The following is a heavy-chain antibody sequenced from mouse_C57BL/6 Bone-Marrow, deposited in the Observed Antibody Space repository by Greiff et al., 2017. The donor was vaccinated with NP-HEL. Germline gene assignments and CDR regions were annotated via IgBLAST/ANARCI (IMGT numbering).Heavy chain of an antibody. J-gene: IGHJ1*03. D-gene: IGHD1-1*01. Sequence: EVQLQQSGPELVKPGASVKISCKASGYSFTDYNMNWVKQSNGKSLEWIGVINPNYGTTSYNQKFKGKATLTVDQSSSTAYMQLNSLTSEDSAVYYCARTFITTVVAHWYFDVWGTGTTVTVSS. CDR1: GYSFTDYN. CDR2: INPNYGTT. CDR3: ARTFITTVVAHWYFDV. V-gene: IGHV1-39*01.